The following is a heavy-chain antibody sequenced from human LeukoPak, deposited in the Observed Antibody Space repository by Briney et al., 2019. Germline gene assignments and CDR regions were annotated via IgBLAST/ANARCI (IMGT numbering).Heavy chain of an antibody. D-gene: IGHD3-16*02. CDR2: ISGSGDRT. V-gene: IGHV3-23*01. CDR3: ARLSSGVWGTYRHYYFDY. Sequence: GGSLRLSCEASGFTFSTYAMSWVRQAPGKGLEWVSAISGSGDRTWYADSVKGRFTISRDNSKNTVYLQMSSLRAEDTAVYYCARLSSGVWGTYRHYYFDYWSQGTLVTVSS. CDR1: GFTFSTYA. J-gene: IGHJ4*02.